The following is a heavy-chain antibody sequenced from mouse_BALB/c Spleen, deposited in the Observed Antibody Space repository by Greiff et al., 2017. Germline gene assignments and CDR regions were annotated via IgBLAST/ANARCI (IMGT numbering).Heavy chain of an antibody. CDR2: IRNKANGYTT. J-gene: IGHJ2*01. V-gene: IGHV7-3*02. CDR1: GFTFTDYY. Sequence: EVKLMESGGGLVQPGGSLRLSCATSGFTFTDYYMSWVRQPPGKALEWLGFIRNKANGYTTEYSASVKGRFTISRDNSQSILYLQMNTLRAEDSATYYCARGRGFDYWGQGTTLTVSS. CDR3: ARGRGFDY.